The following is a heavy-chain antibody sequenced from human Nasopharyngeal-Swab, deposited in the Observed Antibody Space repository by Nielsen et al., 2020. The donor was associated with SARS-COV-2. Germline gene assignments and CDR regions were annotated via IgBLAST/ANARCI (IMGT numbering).Heavy chain of an antibody. V-gene: IGHV3-30*03. Sequence: GGSLRLSCAASGFTFSSFGMHWVRQAPGKGLEWVAVIANDESTKIYADSAKGRFTISRDNSKNTQYLQMNDLTAEDTAVYYCARCGGSCTLPGTSAFDYWGQGTLVSVSS. CDR2: IANDESTK. J-gene: IGHJ4*02. CDR3: ARCGGSCTLPGTSAFDY. D-gene: IGHD2-15*01. CDR1: GFTFSSFG.